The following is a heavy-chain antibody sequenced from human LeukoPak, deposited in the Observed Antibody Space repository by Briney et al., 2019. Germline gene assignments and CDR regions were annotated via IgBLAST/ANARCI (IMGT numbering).Heavy chain of an antibody. Sequence: SETQSPTYPVAGGSISSDYWSWIRQPPGGGLGWIGNIYYSVRTNNNPSPKSRVTISVDTSKNQFCLKLSSVTAADTAVYYCARDRERYYGTGRFDDWGQGTLVTV. CDR2: IYYSVRT. CDR3: ARDRERYYGTGRFDD. V-gene: IGHV4-59*01. J-gene: IGHJ4*02. CDR1: GGSISSDY. D-gene: IGHD3-10*01.